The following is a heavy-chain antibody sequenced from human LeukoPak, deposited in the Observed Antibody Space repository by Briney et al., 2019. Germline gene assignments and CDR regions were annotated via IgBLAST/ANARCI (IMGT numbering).Heavy chain of an antibody. V-gene: IGHV4-59*12. CDR3: ARGRNYGGKGFDY. D-gene: IGHD4-23*01. CDR2: IYYSGSST. Sequence: PSETLSLTCTVSGVSINSDYWSWVRQPPGKGLEWIGYIYYSGSSTNYNPSLKSRVTISIDRSKNQFSLKLSSVTAADTAVYYCARGRNYGGKGFDYWGQGTLVTVSS. J-gene: IGHJ4*02. CDR1: GVSINSDY.